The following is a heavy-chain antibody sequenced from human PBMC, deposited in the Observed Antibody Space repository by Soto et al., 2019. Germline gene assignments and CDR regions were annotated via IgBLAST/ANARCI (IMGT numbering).Heavy chain of an antibody. D-gene: IGHD1-1*01. CDR3: ARAIWNGPMDV. CDR1: GFTFSNAW. CDR2: IKSKTDGGTT. J-gene: IGHJ6*02. V-gene: IGHV3-15*01. Sequence: GGSLRLSCAASGFTFSNAWMSWVRQAPGKGLEWVGRIKSKTDGGTTDYAAPVKGRFTISRDDSKNTLYLQMNSLKTEDTAVYYCARAIWNGPMDVWGQWTSVTVSS.